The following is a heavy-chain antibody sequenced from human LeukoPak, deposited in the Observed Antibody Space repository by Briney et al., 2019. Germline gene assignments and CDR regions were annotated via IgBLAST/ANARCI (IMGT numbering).Heavy chain of an antibody. V-gene: IGHV3-23*05. Sequence: GESLRLSCEASGFIFSSYDLSWVRQAPGKGLEWVSDIDESGYKTYYADSVKGRFTISRDNSKDTLYLHMNSLRVEDTAIYYCANRIRGSAYWGQGTLVTVSS. J-gene: IGHJ4*02. D-gene: IGHD3-10*01. CDR2: IDESGYKT. CDR3: ANRIRGSAY. CDR1: GFIFSSYD.